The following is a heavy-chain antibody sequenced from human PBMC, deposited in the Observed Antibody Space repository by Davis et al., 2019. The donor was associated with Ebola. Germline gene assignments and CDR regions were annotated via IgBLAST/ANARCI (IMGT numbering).Heavy chain of an antibody. CDR1: GGSFSGYY. D-gene: IGHD4-17*01. J-gene: IGHJ6*04. Sequence: MPSETLSLTCAVYGGSFSGYYWSWIRQPPGKGLEWLGEINHSGSTNYNPSLKSRVTISVDTSKNQFSLKLSSVTAADTAVYYCARAPFYGDYYYYGMDVWGKGTTVTVSS. CDR3: ARAPFYGDYYYYGMDV. CDR2: INHSGST. V-gene: IGHV4-34*01.